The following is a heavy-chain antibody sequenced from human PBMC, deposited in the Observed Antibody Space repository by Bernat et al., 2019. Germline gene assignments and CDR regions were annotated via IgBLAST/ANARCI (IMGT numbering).Heavy chain of an antibody. CDR1: GYSISSGYY. J-gene: IGHJ4*02. D-gene: IGHD3-10*01. CDR3: AGAPVTMGQGVGYDY. V-gene: IGHV4-38-2*01. Sequence: QVQLQESGPGLVKPSETLSLTCAVSGYSISSGYYWGWIRQPPGKGLEWIGSIYHSGSTYYNPSLNSRVTMSVDTSKNQFSLKLSSVTAADTAVYYCAGAPVTMGQGVGYDYWGQGTLVTVSS. CDR2: IYHSGST.